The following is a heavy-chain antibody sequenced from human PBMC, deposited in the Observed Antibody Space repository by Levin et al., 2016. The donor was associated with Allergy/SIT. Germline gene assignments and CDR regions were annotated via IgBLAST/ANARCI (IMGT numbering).Heavy chain of an antibody. V-gene: IGHV3-23*01. Sequence: VRQAPGKGLEWVSAISGSGGSTYYADSVKGRFTISRDNSKNTLYLQMNSLRAEDTAVYYCAKDEEGYYDSSGYLVWFDYWGQGTLVTVSS. D-gene: IGHD3-22*01. CDR3: AKDEEGYYDSSGYLVWFDY. CDR2: ISGSGGST. J-gene: IGHJ4*02.